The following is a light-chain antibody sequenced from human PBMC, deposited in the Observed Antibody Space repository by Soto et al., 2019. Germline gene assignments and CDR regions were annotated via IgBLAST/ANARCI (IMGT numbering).Light chain of an antibody. CDR3: QQYGSSPQP. V-gene: IGKV3-20*01. CDR2: GAS. CDR1: QSVSSSY. Sequence: EIVLTQSPGTLSLSPGERATLSCRASQSVSSSYLAWYQQKPGQAPRLLIYGASSRATGIPDGFSGSGSGTEFTLTISRLEPEDFAVYSCQQYGSSPQPFGQGTRLEI. J-gene: IGKJ2*01.